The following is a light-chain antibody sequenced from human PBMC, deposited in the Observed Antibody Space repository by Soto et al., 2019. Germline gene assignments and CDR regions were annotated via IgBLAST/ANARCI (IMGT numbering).Light chain of an antibody. J-gene: IGLJ2*01. V-gene: IGLV2-8*01. Sequence: QSALTQPPSASGSPGQSVTISCTGTSSDVGDYNYVSWYQHHPGKAPKLMIYEVSKRPSGVPDRCSGSKSGNTASLTVSGLQADDEADYYCSSYAGSNNFVVFGGGTQLPVL. CDR2: EVS. CDR3: SSYAGSNNFVV. CDR1: SSDVGDYNY.